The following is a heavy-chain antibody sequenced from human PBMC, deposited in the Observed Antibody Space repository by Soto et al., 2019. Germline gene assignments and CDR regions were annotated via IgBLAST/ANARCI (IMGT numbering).Heavy chain of an antibody. D-gene: IGHD5-18*01. Sequence: GGSLRLSCAASGFTFSTYGMHWVRQAPGKGLEWVAVIWYDGSNRYYADSVKGRFTISRDNSKNTLYLQMNSLRAEDTAVYYCARDQGTAMVFGYYYMDVWGKGTTVTVSS. CDR2: IWYDGSNR. CDR1: GFTFSTYG. J-gene: IGHJ6*03. V-gene: IGHV3-33*01. CDR3: ARDQGTAMVFGYYYMDV.